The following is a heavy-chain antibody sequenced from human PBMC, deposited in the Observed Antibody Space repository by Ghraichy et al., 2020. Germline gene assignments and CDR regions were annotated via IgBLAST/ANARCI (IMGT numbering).Heavy chain of an antibody. CDR1: GGSISSSSYY. CDR3: ARHQQYGVNYFDY. D-gene: IGHD3-3*01. CDR2: IYYSGST. Sequence: SETLSLTCTVSGGSISSSSYYWGWIRQPPGKGLEWIGTIYYSGSTYYNPSLKSRVTIFVDTSKNQFSLKLSSVTAADTAVYYCARHQQYGVNYFDYWGQGTLVTVSS. J-gene: IGHJ4*02. V-gene: IGHV4-39*01.